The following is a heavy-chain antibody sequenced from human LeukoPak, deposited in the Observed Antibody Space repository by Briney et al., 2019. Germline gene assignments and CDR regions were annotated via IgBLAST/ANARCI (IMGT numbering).Heavy chain of an antibody. V-gene: IGHV1-18*01. D-gene: IGHD2-21*01. CDR2: ISAYNGNT. CDR1: GYTFTSYG. CDR3: ARDPRTGDRSDY. J-gene: IGHJ4*02. Sequence: ASVKVSCKASGYTFTSYGISWVRQAPGQGLEWMGWISAYNGNTNYAQKLQGRVTMTTDTSTSTAYMELRSLRSDDTAVCYCARDPRTGDRSDYWGQGTLVTVSS.